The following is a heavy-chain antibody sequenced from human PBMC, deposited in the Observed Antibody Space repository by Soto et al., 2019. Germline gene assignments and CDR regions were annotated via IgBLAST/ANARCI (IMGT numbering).Heavy chain of an antibody. CDR3: ARPPGYISDWYYFDL. CDR2: ISPKSGGT. CDR1: GYSSIDYY. D-gene: IGHD3-9*01. Sequence: QVQLVQSGAEVKKPGASVKVSCEASGYSSIDYYIHWVRQAPGQGFEWMGRISPKSGGTNYAQKFEGRVTMTWDTSLNTAYMELSSLKSDDTAVYYCARPPGYISDWYYFDLWGQGTRVTVSS. J-gene: IGHJ4*02. V-gene: IGHV1-2*02.